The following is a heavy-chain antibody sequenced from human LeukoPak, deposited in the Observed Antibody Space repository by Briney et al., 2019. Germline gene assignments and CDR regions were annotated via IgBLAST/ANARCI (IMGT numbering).Heavy chain of an antibody. CDR3: ARGEGADYYGSGSYFDY. CDR2: IYPGDPDT. V-gene: IGHV5-51*01. CDR1: GYSFTSYW. Sequence: PGESLKISCKGSGYSFTSYWIGWVRQMPGKGLEWMGIIYPGDPDTRYSPSFQGQVTISADKSISTAYLQWSSLKASDTAMYYCARGEGADYYGSGSYFDYWGQGTLVTVSS. D-gene: IGHD3-10*01. J-gene: IGHJ4*02.